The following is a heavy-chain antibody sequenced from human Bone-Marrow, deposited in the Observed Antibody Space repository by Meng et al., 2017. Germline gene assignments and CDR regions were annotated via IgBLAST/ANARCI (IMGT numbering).Heavy chain of an antibody. CDR3: ARSVLWFGELFLRNNWFDP. V-gene: IGHV1-2*02. J-gene: IGHJ5*02. CDR1: GYTFTGYY. Sequence: ASVKVSCKASGYTFTGYYMHWVRQAPGQGLEWMGWINPNSGGTNCAQKFQGRVTMTRDTSISTAYMELSRLRSDDTAVYYCARSVLWFGELFLRNNWFDPWGQGTLVTVSS. CDR2: INPNSGGT. D-gene: IGHD3-10*01.